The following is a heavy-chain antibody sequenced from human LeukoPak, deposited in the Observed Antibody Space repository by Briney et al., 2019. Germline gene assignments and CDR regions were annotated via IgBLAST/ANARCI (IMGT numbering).Heavy chain of an antibody. Sequence: SETLSLTCTVSGGSISSSSYYWGWIRQPPGKGLEWIGYIYYSGSTNYNPSLKSRVTISVDTSKNQFSLKLSSVTAADTAVYYCARGGRWLQLYFQHWGQGTLVTVSS. CDR2: IYYSGST. D-gene: IGHD5-24*01. J-gene: IGHJ1*01. CDR1: GGSISSSSYY. V-gene: IGHV4-61*05. CDR3: ARGGRWLQLYFQH.